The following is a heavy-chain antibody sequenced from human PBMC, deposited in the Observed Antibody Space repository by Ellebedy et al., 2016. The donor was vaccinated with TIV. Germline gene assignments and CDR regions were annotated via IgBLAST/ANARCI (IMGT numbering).Heavy chain of an antibody. CDR1: GFNFDSNA. J-gene: IGHJ4*02. CDR3: AKDLSWWCDNDY. V-gene: IGHV3-23*01. Sequence: PGGSLRLSCVASGFNFDSNAMSWVRQTPGKGLEWVAGIGGDDHTHYAHFVEGRFTISRDRSKSTLHLEMSRLRVEDTAVYYCAKDLSWWCDNDYWGQGALVTVSS. D-gene: IGHD2-8*02. CDR2: IGGDDHT.